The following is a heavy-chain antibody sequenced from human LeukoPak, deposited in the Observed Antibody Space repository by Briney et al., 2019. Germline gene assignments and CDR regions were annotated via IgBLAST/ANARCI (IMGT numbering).Heavy chain of an antibody. V-gene: IGHV3-23*01. CDR3: AKDRRGYSYGYWDY. Sequence: PGGSLRLSCVGSGFTSIAYALTWARQAPGKGLEWVSGISGGGVTTYYADSVKGRFTISRDNSKNTLYLQMNSLRAEDTAVYYCAKDRRGYSYGYWDYWGQGTLVTVSS. D-gene: IGHD5-18*01. CDR1: GFTSIAYA. CDR2: ISGGGVTT. J-gene: IGHJ4*02.